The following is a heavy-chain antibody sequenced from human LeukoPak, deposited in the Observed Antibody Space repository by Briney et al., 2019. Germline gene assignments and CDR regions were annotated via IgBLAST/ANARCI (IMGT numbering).Heavy chain of an antibody. CDR3: ARDSVPAALPYYMDV. CDR1: GGTFSSYA. J-gene: IGHJ6*03. D-gene: IGHD2-2*02. V-gene: IGHV1-69*13. CDR2: IIPIFGTA. Sequence: GASVKVSCKASGGTFSSYAISWVRQAPGQGLEWMGGIIPIFGTANYAQKFQGRVTITADESTSTAYMELSSLRSEDTAVYYCARDSVPAALPYYMDVWGKGTTVTVSS.